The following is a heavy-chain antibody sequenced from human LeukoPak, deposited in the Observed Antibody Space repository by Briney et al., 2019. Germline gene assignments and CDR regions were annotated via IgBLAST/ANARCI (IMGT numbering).Heavy chain of an antibody. J-gene: IGHJ4*02. D-gene: IGHD2-15*01. V-gene: IGHV3-23*01. Sequence: SGGSLRLSCAASGFTFASYAMTWVRQAPGKGLEWVSTISVRGGGTYYADSVKGRFTISRDSAKSTLYLQMNRLRAEDTAVYYCAKDIDRVVVAASLDSWGQGTLVTVSS. CDR2: ISVRGGGT. CDR3: AKDIDRVVVAASLDS. CDR1: GFTFASYA.